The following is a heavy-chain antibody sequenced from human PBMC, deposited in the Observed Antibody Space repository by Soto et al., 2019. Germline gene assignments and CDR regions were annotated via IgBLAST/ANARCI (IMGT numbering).Heavy chain of an antibody. CDR1: GFTFSSYA. V-gene: IGHV3-23*01. D-gene: IGHD6-13*01. Sequence: EVPLLESGGGLVQPGGSLRLSCAASGFTFSSYAMSWVRQAPGKGLEWVSAISGSGGSTYYADSVKGRFTISRDNSENTLYLQMNSLRAEDTAVYYCAKGVAYSSSWDTLDYWGQGTLVTVSS. J-gene: IGHJ4*02. CDR3: AKGVAYSSSWDTLDY. CDR2: ISGSGGST.